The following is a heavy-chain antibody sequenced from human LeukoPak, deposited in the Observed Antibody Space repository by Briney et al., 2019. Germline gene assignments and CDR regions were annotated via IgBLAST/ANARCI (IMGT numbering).Heavy chain of an antibody. V-gene: IGHV3-23*01. CDR2: ISRMGFTT. J-gene: IGHJ4*02. CDR3: AKEEVPNDY. CDR1: GFTLDNTA. Sequence: GGSLRLSCAVSGFTLDNTAMCWVRQAPGTGLEWISGISRMGFTTYYADSVNGRFTISRDTSKNTLYLQMDTLRPEDTALYYCAKEEVPNDYWGQGTLVTVSS.